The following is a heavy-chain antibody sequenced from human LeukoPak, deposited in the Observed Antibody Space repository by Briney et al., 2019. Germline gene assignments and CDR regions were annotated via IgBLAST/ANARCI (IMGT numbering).Heavy chain of an antibody. CDR2: INSGGSGT. CDR1: GFAFSSNW. D-gene: IGHD7-27*01. J-gene: IGHJ4*02. CDR3: ATSLGPLTEY. V-gene: IGHV3-74*01. Sequence: GGSLRLSCAASGFAFSSNWMHWVRHTPGKGLVWVSRINSGGSGTIYADSVEGRFTISRDNAKNTLYLQMSSLKGEDTAVYYCATSLGPLTEYWGQGTLVTVSS.